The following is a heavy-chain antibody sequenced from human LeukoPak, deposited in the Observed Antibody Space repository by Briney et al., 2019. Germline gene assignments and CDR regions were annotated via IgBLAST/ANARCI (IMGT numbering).Heavy chain of an antibody. CDR3: ARFGIGCSGGSCYPARFFDY. J-gene: IGHJ4*02. V-gene: IGHV4-4*02. D-gene: IGHD2-15*01. Sequence: SGTLSLTCAVSGGSISSSNWWSWVRRPPGKGLEWIGEIYHSGSTNYNPSLKSRVTISVDKSKNQFSLKLSSVTAADTAVYYCARFGIGCSGGSCYPARFFDYWGQGTLVTVSS. CDR1: GGSISSSNW. CDR2: IYHSGST.